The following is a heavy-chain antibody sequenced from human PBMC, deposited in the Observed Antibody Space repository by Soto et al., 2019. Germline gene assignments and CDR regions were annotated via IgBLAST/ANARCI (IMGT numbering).Heavy chain of an antibody. CDR3: ARVEDSSGWYDY. D-gene: IGHD6-19*01. V-gene: IGHV1-69*02. CDR2: IIPILGIA. CDR1: GGTFSSYT. J-gene: IGHJ4*02. Sequence: SVKVSCKASGGTFSSYTISWVRQAPGQGLEWMGRIIPILGIANYAQKFQGRVTITADKSTSTAYMELSSLRSEDTAVYYCARVEDSSGWYDYWGQGTLVTVSS.